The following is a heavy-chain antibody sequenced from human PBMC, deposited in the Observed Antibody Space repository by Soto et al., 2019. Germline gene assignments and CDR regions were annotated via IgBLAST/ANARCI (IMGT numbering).Heavy chain of an antibody. V-gene: IGHV1-69*02. D-gene: IGHD2-2*01. CDR2: IIPFLGDT. CDR1: GGTYSPYT. J-gene: IGHJ5*02. CDR3: ARKYQDAREHWIDP. Sequence: VKVSCKSSGGTYSPYTINWVRQAPGQGLEWMGRIIPFLGDTNYGLKFQGRVTITTDTATNTAYMELRSLRFDDTAVYYCARKYQDAREHWIDPWGQGTLVTVSS.